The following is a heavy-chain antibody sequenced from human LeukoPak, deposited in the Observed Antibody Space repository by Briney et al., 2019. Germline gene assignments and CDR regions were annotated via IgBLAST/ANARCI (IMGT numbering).Heavy chain of an antibody. Sequence: ASVKVSCKASGYTFTSYDINWVRQATGQGLEWMGWMNPNSGNTGYAQKFQGRVTMTRNTSISTAYMELSSLRSEDTAVYYCARGPQVLLWFGATLTYRRDYYFDCWGQGTLVTVSS. D-gene: IGHD3-10*01. CDR2: MNPNSGNT. CDR3: ARGPQVLLWFGATLTYRRDYYFDC. V-gene: IGHV1-8*01. CDR1: GYTFTSYD. J-gene: IGHJ4*02.